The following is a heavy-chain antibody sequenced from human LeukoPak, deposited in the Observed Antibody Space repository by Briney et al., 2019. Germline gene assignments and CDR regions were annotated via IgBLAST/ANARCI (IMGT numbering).Heavy chain of an antibody. CDR3: AKDPYDSGSYSYFDY. D-gene: IGHD3-10*01. CDR1: GFTFDDYA. CDR2: ISWNSGSI. J-gene: IGHJ4*02. V-gene: IGHV3-9*01. Sequence: GGSLRLSCGASGFTFDDYAMHWVRHAPGKGLEWVSGISWNSGSIGYADSVKGRFTISRDNAKNSLYLQMNSLRAEDTALYYCAKDPYDSGSYSYFDYWGQGTLVTVSS.